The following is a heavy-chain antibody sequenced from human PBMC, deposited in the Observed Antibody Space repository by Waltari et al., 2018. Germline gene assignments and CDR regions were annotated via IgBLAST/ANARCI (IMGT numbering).Heavy chain of an antibody. CDR3: VRRHWEAGYYRDQ. CDR2: LYNSGHT. J-gene: IGHJ4*02. Sequence: QVQLQESGPGLVNPSETLSLTCAVSGIPVNSGFFGGWFRQDPGVGLEWMGSLYNSGHTDYNPSIESRVTISRDTSKNQFSLKVRSVTAADTALYYCVRRHWEAGYYRDQWGPGTLVTVSS. V-gene: IGHV4-38-2*01. CDR1: GIPVNSGFF. D-gene: IGHD3-9*01.